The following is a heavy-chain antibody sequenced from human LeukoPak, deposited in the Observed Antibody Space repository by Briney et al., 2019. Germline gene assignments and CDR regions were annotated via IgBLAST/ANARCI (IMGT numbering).Heavy chain of an antibody. D-gene: IGHD4-17*01. V-gene: IGHV3-21*01. CDR1: AFTFSDYS. Sequence: GGSLRLSCAASAFTFSDYSMNWVRQAPGKGLEWVSSISTSSRYIYYADAVKGRFTISRDNAKNSLYLQMNSLRAEDTAVYYCARSPYGDSPAYWGQGTLVTVSS. CDR3: ARSPYGDSPAY. J-gene: IGHJ4*02. CDR2: ISTSSRYI.